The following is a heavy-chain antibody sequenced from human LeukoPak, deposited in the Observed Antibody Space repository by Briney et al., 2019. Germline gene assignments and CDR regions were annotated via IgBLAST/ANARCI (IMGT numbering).Heavy chain of an antibody. CDR2: ISSSGDRT. J-gene: IGHJ4*02. D-gene: IGHD1-26*01. Sequence: GGSLRLSCAGSGFTFSTYAMSWVRQAPGKGLEWVSGISSSGDRTFYRDSVKGRFTISRDNSKNTLYLQLNSLGAEDTAAYHCAVRTRGSYFDYWGQGALVTISS. CDR3: AVRTRGSYFDY. V-gene: IGHV3-23*01. CDR1: GFTFSTYA.